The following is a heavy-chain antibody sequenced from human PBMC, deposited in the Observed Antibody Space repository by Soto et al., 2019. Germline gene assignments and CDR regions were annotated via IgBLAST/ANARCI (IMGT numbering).Heavy chain of an antibody. J-gene: IGHJ5*02. CDR2: ISSSGSTI. CDR3: AREFGPEGDYYGSGSANWFDP. CDR1: GFTFSSYE. V-gene: IGHV3-48*03. Sequence: GGSLRLSCAASGFTFSSYEMNWVRQAPGKGLEWVSYISSSGSTIYYADSVKGRFTISRDNAKNSLYLQMNSLRAEDTAVYYCAREFGPEGDYYGSGSANWFDPWGQGTLVTVSS. D-gene: IGHD3-10*01.